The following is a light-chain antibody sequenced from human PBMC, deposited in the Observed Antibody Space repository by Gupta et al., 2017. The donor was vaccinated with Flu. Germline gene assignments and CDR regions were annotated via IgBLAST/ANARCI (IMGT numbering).Light chain of an antibody. CDR2: DNK. V-gene: IGLV3-19*01. CDR3: KSSDSTDNHEWV. CDR1: SFGKCY. Sequence: QTGRSTCEGDSFGKCYAYWYQQKPLQAPSLLIYDNKRRPAGIPERFSGSSSGTTATLTITGAQAEDEADYYCKSSDSTDNHEWVFGGGTKLTVL. J-gene: IGLJ3*02.